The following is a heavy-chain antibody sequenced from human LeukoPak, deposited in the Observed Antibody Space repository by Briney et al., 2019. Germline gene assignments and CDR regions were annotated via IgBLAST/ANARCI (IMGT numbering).Heavy chain of an antibody. CDR1: GFTFSSYG. V-gene: IGHV3-23*01. J-gene: IGHJ4*02. CDR3: ARYYYDSSGYYYSY. D-gene: IGHD3-22*01. CDR2: ISGSGGST. Sequence: GGSLRLSCAASGFTFSSYGMSWVRQAPGKGLEWVSAISGSGGSTYYADSVRGRFTISRDNAKNSLYLQMNSLRAEDTAVYYCARYYYDSSGYYYSYWGQGTLVTVSS.